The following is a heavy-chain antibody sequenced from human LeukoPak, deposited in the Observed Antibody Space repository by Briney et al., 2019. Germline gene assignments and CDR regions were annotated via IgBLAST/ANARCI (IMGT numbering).Heavy chain of an antibody. Sequence: PSETLSLTCGVYGGSFSGYYWSWIRQPPGKGLEWIGEINHSGSTNYNPSLKSRVTISVDTSKNQFSLKLSSVTAADTAVYYCARRCGYNHYFDYWGQGTLVTVSS. CDR1: GGSFSGYY. CDR2: INHSGST. J-gene: IGHJ4*02. V-gene: IGHV4-34*01. D-gene: IGHD5-24*01. CDR3: ARRCGYNHYFDY.